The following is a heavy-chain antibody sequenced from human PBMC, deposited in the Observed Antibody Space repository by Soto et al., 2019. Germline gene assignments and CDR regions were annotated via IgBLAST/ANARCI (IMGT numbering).Heavy chain of an antibody. CDR1: GYTFTSYG. Sequence: ASVKVSCKASGYTFTSYGISWVRQAPGQGLEWMGWISAYNGNTNYAQKLQGRVTMTTDTSTSTAYMELRSLRSDDTAVYYCAGGVRGRSSTAAGDWFDPWGQGALVTVSS. CDR3: AGGVRGRSSTAAGDWFDP. V-gene: IGHV1-18*04. J-gene: IGHJ5*02. CDR2: ISAYNGNT. D-gene: IGHD6-13*01.